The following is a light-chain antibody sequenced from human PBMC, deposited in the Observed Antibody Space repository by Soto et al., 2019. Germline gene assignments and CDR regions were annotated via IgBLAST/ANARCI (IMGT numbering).Light chain of an antibody. CDR3: QQDYNLWT. CDR1: QSVYNN. J-gene: IGKJ1*01. CDR2: GAS. V-gene: IGKV3-15*01. Sequence: EIVLTQSPCTLSLSPWERSTLSCMASQSVYNNLAWYQQKPGQAPRLLIYGASTRATGVPVRFSGSGSGTDFTLTISSLQPEDFAVYYCQQDYNLWTFGQGTKVDIK.